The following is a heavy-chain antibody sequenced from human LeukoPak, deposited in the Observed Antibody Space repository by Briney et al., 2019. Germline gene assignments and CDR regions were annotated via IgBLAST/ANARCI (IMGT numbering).Heavy chain of an antibody. CDR2: ISCIGANT. Sequence: QPGGSLKLSCAASGFTFGSYDMSWVRQAPGRGLEYVSAISCIGANTHYADSVQGRFTISRDNSKDTLYLQMSSLRGEDTAVYYCAKTSRRFLEWPRLYYYESWGHGTLVTVSS. CDR3: AKTSRRFLEWPRLYYYES. J-gene: IGHJ4*03. CDR1: GFTFGSYD. D-gene: IGHD3-3*01. V-gene: IGHV3-23*01.